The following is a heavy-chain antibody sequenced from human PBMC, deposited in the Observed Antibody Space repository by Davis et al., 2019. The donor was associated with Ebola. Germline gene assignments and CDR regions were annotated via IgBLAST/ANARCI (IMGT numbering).Heavy chain of an antibody. D-gene: IGHD3-3*01. Sequence: PGGSLRLSCAASGSTFSSYSMNWVRQAPGKGLEWIGSIYYSGSTYYNPSLKSRVTISVDTSKNQFSLKLSSVTAADTAVYYCARRGAITIFGVGSSSDFDYWGQGTLVTVSS. CDR3: ARRGAITIFGVGSSSDFDY. CDR1: GSTFSSYSMN. J-gene: IGHJ4*02. V-gene: IGHV4-39*01. CDR2: IYYSGST.